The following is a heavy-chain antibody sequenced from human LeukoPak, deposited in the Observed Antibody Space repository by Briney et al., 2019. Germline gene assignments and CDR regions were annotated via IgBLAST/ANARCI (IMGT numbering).Heavy chain of an antibody. D-gene: IGHD5-24*01. CDR2: INANSGGT. CDR1: GYTXTGYY. CDR3: ARDLIDGYNYPLGY. V-gene: IGHV1-2*02. Sequence: GASVKVSCKASGYTXTGYYMHRVRQAPGQGLEWMVWINANSGGTNYAQKFQGRVTMTRDTSISTAYMELSRLRSDDTAVYYCARDLIDGYNYPLGYWGQGTLVTVSS. J-gene: IGHJ4*02.